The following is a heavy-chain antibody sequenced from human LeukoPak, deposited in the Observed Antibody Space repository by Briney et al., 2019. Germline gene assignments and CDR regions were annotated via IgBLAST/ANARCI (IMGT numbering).Heavy chain of an antibody. V-gene: IGHV3-7*01. CDR3: ATTGPPDYDFDY. D-gene: IGHD3-16*01. CDR2: IKQDGSEK. CDR1: GFTVSSNY. Sequence: GGSLRLSCAASGFTVSSNYMSWVRQAPGKGLEWVANIKQDGSEKYYVDSVKGRFTISRDNAKNSLYLQMNSLRAEDTAVYYCATTGPPDYDFDYWGQGTLVTVSS. J-gene: IGHJ4*02.